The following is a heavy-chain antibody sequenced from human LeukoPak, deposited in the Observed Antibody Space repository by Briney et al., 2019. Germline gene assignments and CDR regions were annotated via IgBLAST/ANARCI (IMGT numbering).Heavy chain of an antibody. Sequence: SQTLSLTCTVSGGSISSGSYYWSWIRQPAGKGLEWIGRIYTSGSTTYNPSLKSRVTISVDTSKNQFSLKLSSVTAADTAVYYCARGRYSSGWYGENFDYWGQGTLVTVSS. CDR2: IYTSGST. CDR1: GGSISSGSYY. D-gene: IGHD6-19*01. V-gene: IGHV4-61*02. CDR3: ARGRYSSGWYGENFDY. J-gene: IGHJ4*02.